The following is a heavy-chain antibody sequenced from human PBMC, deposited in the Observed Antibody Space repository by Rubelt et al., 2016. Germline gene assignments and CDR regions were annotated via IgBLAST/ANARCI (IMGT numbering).Heavy chain of an antibody. CDR1: GGSLRGYY. Sequence: QVQLQESGPRLVKPSETLSLTCTVSGGSLRGYYWNWIRQPPGKGLEWIGFVYYSGSTTYNPSLKSRVTISVDMSNNQFSRKMDSVTATDTAVYFCARHSSYGGKTWFDPWGQGTLVTVSS. D-gene: IGHD4-23*01. J-gene: IGHJ5*02. CDR2: VYYSGST. V-gene: IGHV4-59*08. CDR3: ARHSSYGGKTWFDP.